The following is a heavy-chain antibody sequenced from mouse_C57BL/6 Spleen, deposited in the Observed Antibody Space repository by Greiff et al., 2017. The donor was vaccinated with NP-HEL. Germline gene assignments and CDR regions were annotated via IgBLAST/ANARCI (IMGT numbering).Heavy chain of an antibody. D-gene: IGHD1-1*01. CDR2: IYPGNSDT. J-gene: IGHJ2*01. CDR1: GYTFTSYW. V-gene: IGHV1-5*01. CDR3: TANFDYYGSSLYYFDY. Sequence: VQLKQSGTVLARPGASVKMSCKTSGYTFTSYWMHWVKQRPGQGLEWIGAIYPGNSDTSYNQKFKGKAKLTAVTSASTAYMELSSLTNEDSAVYYCTANFDYYGSSLYYFDYWGQGTTLTVSS.